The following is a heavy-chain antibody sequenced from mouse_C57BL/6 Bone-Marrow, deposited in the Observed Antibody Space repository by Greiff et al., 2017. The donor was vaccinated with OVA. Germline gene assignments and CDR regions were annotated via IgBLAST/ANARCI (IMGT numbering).Heavy chain of an antibody. V-gene: IGHV5-12*01. CDR3: ARRTTVVKYYAMDY. J-gene: IGHJ4*01. CDR2: ISNGGGST. D-gene: IGHD1-1*01. CDR1: GFTFSDYY. Sequence: DVMLVESGGGLVQPGGSLKLSCAASGFTFSDYYMYWVRQTPEKRLEWVAYISNGGGSTYYPDTVKGRFTISRDNAKNTLYLQMSRLKSEDTAMYYCARRTTVVKYYAMDYWGQGTSVTVSS.